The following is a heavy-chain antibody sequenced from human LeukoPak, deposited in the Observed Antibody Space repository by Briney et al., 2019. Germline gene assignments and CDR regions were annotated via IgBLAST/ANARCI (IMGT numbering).Heavy chain of an antibody. CDR2: IYTSGST. Sequence: SETLSLTCSVSGASVSSYYWSWIRQPAGKGLEWIGRIYTSGSTNYNPSLKSRVTMSVDTSKNQFSLKLTSVNAADTAVYYCTRDNGGDWYAFDIWGQGTVVTVSS. J-gene: IGHJ3*02. D-gene: IGHD2-21*02. CDR1: GASVSSYY. V-gene: IGHV4-4*07. CDR3: TRDNGGDWYAFDI.